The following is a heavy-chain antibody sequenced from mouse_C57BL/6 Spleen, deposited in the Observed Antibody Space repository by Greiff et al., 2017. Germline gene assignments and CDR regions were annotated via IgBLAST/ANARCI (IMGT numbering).Heavy chain of an antibody. J-gene: IGHJ4*01. V-gene: IGHV5-17*01. CDR2: ISSGISTI. CDR1: GFTFSDYG. D-gene: IGHD1-1*01. CDR3: ARVTTGAYAMDY. Sequence: EVKLVESGGGLVKPGGSLKLSCAASGFTFSDYGMHWVRQAPEKGLEWVAYISSGISTIYYADTVKGRFTISRDNAKNTLFLQMTSLRSEYTAMYYCARVTTGAYAMDYWGQGTSVTVSS.